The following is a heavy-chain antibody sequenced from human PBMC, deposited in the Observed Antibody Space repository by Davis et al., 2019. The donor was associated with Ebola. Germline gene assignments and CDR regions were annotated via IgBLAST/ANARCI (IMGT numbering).Heavy chain of an antibody. Sequence: SETLSLTCTVSGGSISSYYWSWIRQPPGNGLEWIGYIYYTGSTYYNPSLKSRVTISIDTSKDQFSLKLSSVTAADTAVYYCASQDYGSGSYRADLWGQGALVTVSS. CDR2: IYYTGST. V-gene: IGHV4-59*08. CDR1: GGSISSYY. J-gene: IGHJ5*02. D-gene: IGHD3-10*01. CDR3: ASQDYGSGSYRADL.